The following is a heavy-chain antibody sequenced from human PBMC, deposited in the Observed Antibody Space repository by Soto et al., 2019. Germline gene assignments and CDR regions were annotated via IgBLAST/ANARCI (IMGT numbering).Heavy chain of an antibody. V-gene: IGHV5-10-1*01. CDR1: VYSFTSYW. D-gene: IGHD1-26*01. J-gene: IGHJ6*02. CDR2: IDPSDSYT. Sequence: GESLKISCKGSVYSFTSYWISWVRQMPGKGLEWMGRIDPSDSYTNYSPSFQGHVTISADKSISTAYLQWSSLKASDTAMYYCARWDGRYYYYYGMDVWGQGTTVTVSS. CDR3: ARWDGRYYYYYGMDV.